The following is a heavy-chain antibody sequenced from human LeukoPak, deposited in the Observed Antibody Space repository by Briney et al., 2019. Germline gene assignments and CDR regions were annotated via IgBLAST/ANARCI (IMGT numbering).Heavy chain of an antibody. CDR3: ARDLRVVITGSFDS. CDR1: GXTFSSYA. CDR2: ISGSGGST. D-gene: IGHD3-22*01. V-gene: IGHV3-23*01. J-gene: IGHJ4*02. Sequence: PGGSLRLSCAASGXTFSSYAVSWVRQAPGKGLEWVSGISGSGGSTYDADSVQGRFTVSRDNAKNSLYLQMNSLRAEDTALYYCARDLRVVITGSFDSWGQGTLVTVSS.